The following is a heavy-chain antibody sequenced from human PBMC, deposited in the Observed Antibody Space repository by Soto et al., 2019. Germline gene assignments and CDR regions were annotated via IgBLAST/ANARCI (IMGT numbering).Heavy chain of an antibody. CDR1: GFTFSDYY. CDR3: AREYSNNSRYYFDY. J-gene: IGHJ4*02. D-gene: IGHD6-13*01. Sequence: GGSLRLSCAASGFTFSDYYMSWIRQAPGKGLEWVSYIRSSGSVIYYADSVKGRFTFSRDNAKNSLYLQMNSLRADDTAVYYCAREYSNNSRYYFDYWGQGTLVTVSS. V-gene: IGHV3-11*01. CDR2: IRSSGSVI.